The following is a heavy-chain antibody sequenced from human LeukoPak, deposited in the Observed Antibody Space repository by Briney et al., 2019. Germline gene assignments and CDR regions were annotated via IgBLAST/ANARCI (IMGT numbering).Heavy chain of an antibody. D-gene: IGHD3-22*01. Sequence: GGSLRLSCAASGFTFSSYSMNWVRQAPGKGLEWVSSISSSSSYIYYADSVKGRFTISRDNAKNSLYLQMNSLRAEDTAVYYRARDAHYYDSSGYGYWGQGTLVTVPS. J-gene: IGHJ4*02. V-gene: IGHV3-21*01. CDR2: ISSSSSYI. CDR3: ARDAHYYDSSGYGY. CDR1: GFTFSSYS.